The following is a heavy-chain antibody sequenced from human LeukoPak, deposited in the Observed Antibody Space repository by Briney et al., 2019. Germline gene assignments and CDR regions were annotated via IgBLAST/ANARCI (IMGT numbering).Heavy chain of an antibody. V-gene: IGHV4-61*02. D-gene: IGHD3-16*01. J-gene: IGHJ4*02. CDR2: FYTSGST. Sequence: SETLSLTCTVSGGSISSGSYYWSWIRQPAEKGLEWIGRFYTSGSTNYNPSLKSRVTISVDTSKNQFSLKLSSVTAADTAVYYCARRMAGPNGGFLYWGQGTLVTVSS. CDR1: GGSISSGSYY. CDR3: ARRMAGPNGGFLY.